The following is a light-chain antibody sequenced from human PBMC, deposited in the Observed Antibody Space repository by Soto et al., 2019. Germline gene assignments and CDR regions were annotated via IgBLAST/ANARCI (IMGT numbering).Light chain of an antibody. CDR1: SSDVASYNL. Sequence: QSALTQPASVSGSPGQSITISCTGTSSDVASYNLVSWYQQLPGKAPKLMIYEGSKRPSGVSNRFSGSKSGNTASLTISGLQAEDEADYYCSSYAGSSTFYVFGTGTQLTVL. CDR2: EGS. V-gene: IGLV2-23*01. CDR3: SSYAGSSTFYV. J-gene: IGLJ1*01.